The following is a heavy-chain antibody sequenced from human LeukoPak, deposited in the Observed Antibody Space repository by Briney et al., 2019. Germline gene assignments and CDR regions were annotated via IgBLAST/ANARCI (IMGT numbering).Heavy chain of an antibody. Sequence: GGSLRLSCAASGFTFSTYTMNWVRPAPGKGPEWVSAISGSGSSIYYADSVKGRFTISRDNVKNSLFLQMNSLRAEDTAVYYCARGAYSFGPDDYWGQGTLVTVSS. V-gene: IGHV3-21*01. J-gene: IGHJ4*02. CDR3: ARGAYSFGPDDY. D-gene: IGHD3/OR15-3a*01. CDR2: ISGSGSSI. CDR1: GFTFSTYT.